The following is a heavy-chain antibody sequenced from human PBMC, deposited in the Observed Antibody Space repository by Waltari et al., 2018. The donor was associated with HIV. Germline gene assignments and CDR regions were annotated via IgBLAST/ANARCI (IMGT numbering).Heavy chain of an antibody. J-gene: IGHJ6*02. D-gene: IGHD1-26*01. CDR2: ISLGGDQ. CDR3: AKVAGRSGSYSHYYYGMDV. Sequence: QVQLVESGGGVVQPGGSLRLSCAASGFAFKNFAMHWVRQAPGKVWGVGEFISLGGDQYYADSVKGGFIISRDNSKKSLFLQMSSLRPEDSAVYYCAKVAGRSGSYSHYYYGMDVWGQGTTVTVS. CDR1: GFAFKNFA. V-gene: IGHV3-30*14.